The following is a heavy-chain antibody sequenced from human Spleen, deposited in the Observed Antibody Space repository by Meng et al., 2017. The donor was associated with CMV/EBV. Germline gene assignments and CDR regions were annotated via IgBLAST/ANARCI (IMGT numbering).Heavy chain of an antibody. J-gene: IGHJ5*02. D-gene: IGHD2-2*01. CDR2: ISYDGSNK. CDR1: GFTFSSYA. Sequence: GESLKISCVASGFTFSSYAMLWVRQAPGKGLEWVAVISYDGSNKYYADSVKGRFTISRDNSKNTLYLQINSLRAEDTAVHYCTRGPPMRVVGWFDPWGQGALVTVSS. CDR3: TRGPPMRVVGWFDP. V-gene: IGHV3-30*04.